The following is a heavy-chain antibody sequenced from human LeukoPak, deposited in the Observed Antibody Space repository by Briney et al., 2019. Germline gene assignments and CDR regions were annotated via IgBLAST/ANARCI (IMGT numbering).Heavy chain of an antibody. D-gene: IGHD6-13*01. J-gene: IGHJ4*02. CDR2: MSPNSGNT. CDR3: ASTRGYSSSWYSDY. Sequence: ASVKVSCKASGYTFTNYDINWVRQATGQGLEWMGWMSPNSGNTGHAQKFQGRVTITRNTSISTAYMELSSLRSEDTAVYYCASTRGYSSSWYSDYWGQGTPVTVSS. CDR1: GYTFTNYD. V-gene: IGHV1-8*01.